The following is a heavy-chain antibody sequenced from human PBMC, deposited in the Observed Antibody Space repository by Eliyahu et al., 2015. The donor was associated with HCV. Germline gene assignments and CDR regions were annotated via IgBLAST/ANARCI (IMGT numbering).Heavy chain of an antibody. D-gene: IGHD5-24*01. CDR2: IRSESDGGTV. J-gene: IGHJ4*02. V-gene: IGHV3-15*07. Sequence: VHLVESGGRLVKPGGSLXLPCAVSXLSATWGRPFRGGGLEWVGRIRSESDGGTVDYAGPVRGRFIISRDDSKNTFYLEMKDVKSEDTAVYYCTTDRLGYRWSDWGQGTRVNVSP. CDR3: TTDRLGYRWSD. CDR1: XLS.